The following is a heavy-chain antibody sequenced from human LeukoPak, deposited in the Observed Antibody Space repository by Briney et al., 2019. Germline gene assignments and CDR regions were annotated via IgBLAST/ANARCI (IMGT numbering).Heavy chain of an antibody. CDR3: ARGPYKYDGSGAFDI. CDR2: IYTSGST. Sequence: SETLSLTCTVSGDSISSGDYYWSWIRQPAGKGLEWIGRIYTSGSTDYNPSLKSRVTISVDTSKNQFSLKLTSVTAADTAVYYCARGPYKYDGSGAFDIWGQGTMVTVSS. D-gene: IGHD3-22*01. J-gene: IGHJ3*02. CDR1: GDSISSGDYY. V-gene: IGHV4-61*02.